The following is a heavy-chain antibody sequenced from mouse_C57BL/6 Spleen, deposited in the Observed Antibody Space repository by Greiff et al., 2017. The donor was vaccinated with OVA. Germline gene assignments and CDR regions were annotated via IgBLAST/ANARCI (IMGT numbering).Heavy chain of an antibody. D-gene: IGHD2-2*01. CDR1: GYTFTDYE. CDR2: IDPETGGT. Sequence: VQLQQSGAELVRPGASVTLSCKASGYTFTDYEMHWVKQTPVHGLEWIGAIDPETGGTAYNQKFKGKAILTADKSSSTAYMELRSLTSEDSAVDYGTRRGGYDEGDCDVWGTGTTVTVSS. J-gene: IGHJ1*03. CDR3: TRRGGYDEGDCDV. V-gene: IGHV1-15*01.